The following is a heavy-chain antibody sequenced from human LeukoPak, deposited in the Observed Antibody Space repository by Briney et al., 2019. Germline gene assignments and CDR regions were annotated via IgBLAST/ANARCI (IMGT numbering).Heavy chain of an antibody. J-gene: IGHJ6*03. CDR3: ARSIAAAGTGYYYYYYYMDV. D-gene: IGHD6-13*01. Sequence: SETLSLTCTVSGGSISSSSYYWGWIRQPPGKGLEWIGSIYYSGSTYYNPPLKSRVTISVDTSKNQFSLKLSSVTAADTAVYYCARSIAAAGTGYYYYYYYMDVWGKGTTVTISS. CDR2: IYYSGST. V-gene: IGHV4-39*07. CDR1: GGSISSSSYY.